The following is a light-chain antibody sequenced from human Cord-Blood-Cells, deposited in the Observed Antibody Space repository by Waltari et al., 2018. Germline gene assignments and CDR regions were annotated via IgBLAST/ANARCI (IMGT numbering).Light chain of an antibody. CDR1: SSDVGSYNL. Sequence: QSALTQPPSVSGSPGQSTTISCTVTSSDVGSYNLVAWYQQHPGKAPKLMIYEGSKRPSGVSNRFSGSKSGNTASLTISGLQAEDEADYYCCSYAGSSTYVFGTGTKVTVL. CDR3: CSYAGSSTYV. CDR2: EGS. J-gene: IGLJ1*01. V-gene: IGLV2-23*01.